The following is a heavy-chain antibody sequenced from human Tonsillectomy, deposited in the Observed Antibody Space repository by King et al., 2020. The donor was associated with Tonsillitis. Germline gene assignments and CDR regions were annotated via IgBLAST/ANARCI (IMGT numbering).Heavy chain of an antibody. CDR2: IWYDGSNK. Sequence: VQLQESGGGVVQPGRSLRLSCAASGFTFSSYGMHWVRQAPGKGLEWVAVIWYDGSNKYYADSVKGRFTISRDNSKNTLYLQMNSLRAEDTAVYYCARDYPSYDSSGYYFSSDGMDVWGQGTTVTVSS. CDR3: ARDYPSYDSSGYYFSSDGMDV. V-gene: IGHV3-33*01. CDR1: GFTFSSYG. D-gene: IGHD3-22*01. J-gene: IGHJ6*02.